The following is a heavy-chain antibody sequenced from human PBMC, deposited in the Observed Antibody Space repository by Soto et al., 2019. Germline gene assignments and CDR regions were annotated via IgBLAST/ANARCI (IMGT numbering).Heavy chain of an antibody. J-gene: IGHJ3*02. CDR2: IIPVFDTS. CDR3: ARASGWYRVPFDI. Sequence: SVKVSCKDSGGLFSSYAISWVRQAPGQGLEWMGGIIPVFDTSHYVQKFPDRVTITADTSVSTAYMELNRLRSDDTAMYYCARASGWYRVPFDIWGHGTMVTVSS. CDR1: GGLFSSYA. V-gene: IGHV1-69*06. D-gene: IGHD6-19*01.